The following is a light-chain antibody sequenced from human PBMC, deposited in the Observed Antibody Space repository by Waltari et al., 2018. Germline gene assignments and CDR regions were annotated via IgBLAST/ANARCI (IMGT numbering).Light chain of an antibody. J-gene: IGLJ2*01. Sequence: QSARTQPASVSGSPGQSITISCTGTRSGVGSFDLVSWYQVHPDKAPQLIIDEGSNRPSGVSSRFSASKSGNTASLTISGLQAEDEADYYCCSYVGSNTWIFGGGTRLTVL. CDR2: EGS. V-gene: IGLV2-23*01. CDR3: CSYVGSNTWI. CDR1: RSGVGSFDL.